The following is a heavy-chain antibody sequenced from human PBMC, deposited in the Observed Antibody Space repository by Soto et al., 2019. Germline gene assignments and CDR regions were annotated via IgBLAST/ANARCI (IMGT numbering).Heavy chain of an antibody. CDR2: ISLGDSDT. J-gene: IGHJ6*02. CDR3: ARRGLQYYYGMDV. CDR1: GYTFSNYW. Sequence: PGESLKISCKGSGYTFSNYWIDWVRQTPGKGLEWMGVISLGDSDTRYSPSFEGQVIISVDKSINTAYLQGSSLKASDTAIYYCARRGLQYYYGMDVWGQGTTVTVSS. V-gene: IGHV5-51*01.